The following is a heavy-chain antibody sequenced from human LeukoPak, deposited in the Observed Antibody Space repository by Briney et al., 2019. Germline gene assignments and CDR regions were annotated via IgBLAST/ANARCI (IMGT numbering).Heavy chain of an antibody. J-gene: IGHJ6*02. CDR1: GGSFSGYY. CDR2: THHAGST. Sequence: PSETLSLTCGVYGGSFSGYYWGWIRQPPGKGLEWFGETHHAGSTNYNPSLKSRVTISVDTSKKQFSLNLSSMTAADTAVYYCARISDSGWPGGFSHYYGMDVWDQGTTVTVSS. CDR3: ARISDSGWPGGFSHYYGMDV. V-gene: IGHV4-34*01. D-gene: IGHD6-19*01.